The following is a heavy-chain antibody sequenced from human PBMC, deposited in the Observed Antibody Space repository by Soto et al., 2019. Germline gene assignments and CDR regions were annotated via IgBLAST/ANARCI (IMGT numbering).Heavy chain of an antibody. V-gene: IGHV3-33*08. CDR1: GFTFANSW. D-gene: IGHD3-16*01. CDR2: MWYDGTNK. CDR3: ARDATFGTKGGSFDI. Sequence: GGSLRLSCAGSGFTFANSWMAWVRQAPGKGLEWVAVMWYDGTNKYYGESVKGRFTISRDNSENTLYLQMNSLRVEDTAVYYCARDATFGTKGGSFDIWGHGTLVTVSS. J-gene: IGHJ3*02.